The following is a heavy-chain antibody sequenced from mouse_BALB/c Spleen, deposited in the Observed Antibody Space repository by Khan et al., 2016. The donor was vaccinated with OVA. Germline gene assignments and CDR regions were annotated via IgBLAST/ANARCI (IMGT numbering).Heavy chain of an antibody. Sequence: QVQLQQSGAELARPWASVRMSCKASGYTFTSHTMHWVKQRPGQGLEWIGYINPRSGYTQYNQKFNDKATLTADISSSTAYMQLSSLTSEDSAVYYCAKRTTEYALDYWGQGTSVTVSS. CDR3: AKRTTEYALDY. D-gene: IGHD2-14*01. CDR2: INPRSGYT. V-gene: IGHV1-4*01. CDR1: GYTFTSHT. J-gene: IGHJ4*01.